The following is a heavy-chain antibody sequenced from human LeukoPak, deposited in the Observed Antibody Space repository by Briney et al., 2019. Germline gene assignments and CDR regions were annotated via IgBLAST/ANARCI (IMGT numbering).Heavy chain of an antibody. CDR3: AKHLKGIAAAGKLSDY. CDR1: GFTFSSYA. D-gene: IGHD6-13*01. J-gene: IGHJ4*02. V-gene: IGHV3-23*01. Sequence: GGSLRLSCAASGFTFSSYAVSWVRQAPGRGLEWVPAISGSGGSTYYADSVKGRFTISRDNSKNTLYLQMNSLRAEDTAVYYCAKHLKGIAAAGKLSDYWGQGTLVTVSS. CDR2: ISGSGGST.